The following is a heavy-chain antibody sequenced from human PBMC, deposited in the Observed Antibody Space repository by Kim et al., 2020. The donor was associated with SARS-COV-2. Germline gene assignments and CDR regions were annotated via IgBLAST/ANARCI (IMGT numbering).Heavy chain of an antibody. Sequence: GGSLRLSCAASGFTFSSYEMNWVRQAPGKGLEWVSCISSSGNTTFDADSVKGRFTISRDNAKNSLYLQMNSLRAEDTAVYYCARGYYRGNFWGQGTLVTVSS. CDR2: ISSSGNTT. CDR1: GFTFSSYE. J-gene: IGHJ4*02. V-gene: IGHV3-48*03. D-gene: IGHD1-26*01. CDR3: ARGYYRGNF.